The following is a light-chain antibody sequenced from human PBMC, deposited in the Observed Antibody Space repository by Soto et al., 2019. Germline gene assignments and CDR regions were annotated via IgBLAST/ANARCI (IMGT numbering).Light chain of an antibody. Sequence: QSALTQPASVSGSPGQSITISCTGTSSDVGGYNYVSWYQHHPGKAPKLIIYEVTNRPSGVSNRFSGSKSGNTASLTISGLLAEDEADYYCISYTSGTSPYVFGTGTKLT. CDR1: SSDVGGYNY. V-gene: IGLV2-14*01. J-gene: IGLJ1*01. CDR2: EVT. CDR3: ISYTSGTSPYV.